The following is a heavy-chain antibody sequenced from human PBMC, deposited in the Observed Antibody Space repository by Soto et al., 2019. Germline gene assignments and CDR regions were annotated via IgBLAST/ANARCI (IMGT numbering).Heavy chain of an antibody. J-gene: IGHJ3*01. D-gene: IGHD4-17*01. CDR2: IWYDGSKE. CDR1: GFTFSGFG. Sequence: QVHLVESGGGVVQPGTSLRLSCEASGFTFSGFGMHWVRQTPGKGLEWVAVIWYDGSKEYFADCVKGRFTISRDNSKKAMYLQLTSLRAEDSAIYYCARGRGGSYGGNSAHYDVWGQGTLVNVSS. V-gene: IGHV3-33*01. CDR3: ARGRGGSYGGNSAHYDV.